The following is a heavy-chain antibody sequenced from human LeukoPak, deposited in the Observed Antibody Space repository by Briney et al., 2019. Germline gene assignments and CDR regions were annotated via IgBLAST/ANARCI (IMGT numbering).Heavy chain of an antibody. CDR2: MNPNSGNT. J-gene: IGHJ6*03. V-gene: IGHV1-8*01. Sequence: GASVKVSCKASGYTFTSYDINWVRQATGQGLEWMGWMNPNSGNTGYAQKFQGTVTMTRNTSISTAYMELSSLRSEDTAVYYCARLLELPYYYYYYMDVWGKGTTVTVSS. D-gene: IGHD1-7*01. CDR1: GYTFTSYD. CDR3: ARLLELPYYYYYYMDV.